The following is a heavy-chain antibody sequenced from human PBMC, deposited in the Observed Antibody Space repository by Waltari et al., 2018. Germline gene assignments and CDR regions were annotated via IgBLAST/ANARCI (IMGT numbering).Heavy chain of an antibody. CDR2: SSSGSSYI. CDR3: AREWGVMVGTAGFYFDY. Sequence: EVQLVGSGGGLVKPGGSLRLSCAASGFTFSSYTMNWVRQAPGKGLEWVSSSSSGSSYIYYADSVKCRFTISRDNAKNSLYLQMNSLRVEDTAVYYCAREWGVMVGTAGFYFDYWGQGALVTVSS. J-gene: IGHJ4*02. D-gene: IGHD2-15*01. V-gene: IGHV3-21*01. CDR1: GFTFSSYT.